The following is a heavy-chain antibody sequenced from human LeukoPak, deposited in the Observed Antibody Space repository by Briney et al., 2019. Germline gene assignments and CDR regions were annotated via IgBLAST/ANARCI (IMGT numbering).Heavy chain of an antibody. Sequence: ASVKVSCKASGYTFTYCSLHWLQQAPGQGLERMRWITLYNGNTNYAKKFQGRVTITRDMSLRTAYIELSSLRSEDSAVYYWARVDRVTWGIGYWGQGTLVTVSS. V-gene: IGHV1-68*01. CDR3: ARVDRVTWGIGY. CDR1: GYTFTYCS. D-gene: IGHD3-16*01. J-gene: IGHJ4*02. CDR2: ITLYNGNT.